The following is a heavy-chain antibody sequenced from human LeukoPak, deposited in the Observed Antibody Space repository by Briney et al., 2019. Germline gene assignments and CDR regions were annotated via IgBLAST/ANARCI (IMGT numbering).Heavy chain of an antibody. Sequence: VASVKVSCKASGYTFTGYYMHWVRQAPGQGLEWMGWINPNSGGTNYAQKFQGRVTMTRDTSTSTVYMELSSLRSEDTAVYYCAREVDGDYLDAFDIWGQGTMVTVSS. V-gene: IGHV1-2*02. CDR2: INPNSGGT. D-gene: IGHD4-17*01. J-gene: IGHJ3*02. CDR1: GYTFTGYY. CDR3: AREVDGDYLDAFDI.